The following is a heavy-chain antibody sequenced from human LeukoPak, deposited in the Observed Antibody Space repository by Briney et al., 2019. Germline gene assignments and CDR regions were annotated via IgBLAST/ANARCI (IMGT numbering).Heavy chain of an antibody. V-gene: IGHV4-59*01. D-gene: IGHD3-10*01. Sequence: PSETLSLTCTVSGGSISGYYWGWIRQPPGKGLEWIAYIYYTGSANYNPSLKSRVTISVDTSKNQFSLKPSSVTDADTTVYYCARYGSGGGPFDFWGQGTPVSVSS. CDR1: GGSISGYY. J-gene: IGHJ4*02. CDR3: ARYGSGGGPFDF. CDR2: IYYTGSA.